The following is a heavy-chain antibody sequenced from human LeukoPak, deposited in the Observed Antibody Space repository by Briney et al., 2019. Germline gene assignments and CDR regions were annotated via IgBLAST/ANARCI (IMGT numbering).Heavy chain of an antibody. D-gene: IGHD1-7*01. CDR3: ARHPFNYPFDY. J-gene: IGHJ4*02. CDR2: IYTSGST. V-gene: IGHV4-4*09. Sequence: SETLSLTCTVSGASTSSYYWSWIRQPPGKELEWIGYIYTSGSTNHNPSLKSRVTISVDTSKNQFSLNLTSVTAADTAVYYCARHPFNYPFDYWGQGTLVTVFS. CDR1: GASTSSYY.